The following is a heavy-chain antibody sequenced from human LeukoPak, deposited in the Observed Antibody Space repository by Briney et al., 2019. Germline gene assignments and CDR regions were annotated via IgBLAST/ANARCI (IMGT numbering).Heavy chain of an antibody. D-gene: IGHD6-19*01. V-gene: IGHV3-23*01. CDR1: GFTFRNSA. CDR2: FTGGDGSA. Sequence: GGSLRLSCAASGFTFRNSAMSWVRQAPGKGLEWVSTFTGGDGSAYYADSVKGRFTISRDNSKNTLYLQMNSLRAEDTAVYYCAKDRQWLGPRYYYYGMDVWGQGTTVTVSS. CDR3: AKDRQWLGPRYYYYGMDV. J-gene: IGHJ6*02.